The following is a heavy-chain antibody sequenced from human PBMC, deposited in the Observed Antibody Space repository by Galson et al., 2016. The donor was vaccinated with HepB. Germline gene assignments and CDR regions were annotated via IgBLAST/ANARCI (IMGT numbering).Heavy chain of an antibody. J-gene: IGHJ6*02. CDR3: ASRTTVVIIGRDYGMDV. CDR2: ISHDGTNK. CDR1: GLTFSSYG. Sequence: SLRLSCAASGLTFSSYGMHWVRQAPGKGLEWVAVISHDGTNKVYSDSVKGRFTIFRDNSKSTLYLQMNSVRTEDTAVYYCASRTTVVIIGRDYGMDVWGQGILVTVSS. V-gene: IGHV3-30*03. D-gene: IGHD4-23*01.